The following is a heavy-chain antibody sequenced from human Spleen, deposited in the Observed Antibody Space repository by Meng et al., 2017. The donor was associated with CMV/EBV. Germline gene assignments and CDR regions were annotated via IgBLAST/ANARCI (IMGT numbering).Heavy chain of an antibody. J-gene: IGHJ4*02. D-gene: IGHD1-26*01. CDR1: GYTFTSYG. V-gene: IGHV1-18*01. CDR3: ARGDLGSYYGVDY. Sequence: KASGYTFTSYGITWVRQAAGQGFEWMGWISAYNGNTNYAQKLQGRVTMTTDTSTSTAYMELRSLRSDDTAVYYCARGDLGSYYGVDYWGQGTLVTVSS. CDR2: ISAYNGNT.